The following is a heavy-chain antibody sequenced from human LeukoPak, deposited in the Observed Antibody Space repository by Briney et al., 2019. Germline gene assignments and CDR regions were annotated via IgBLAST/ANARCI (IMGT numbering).Heavy chain of an antibody. CDR3: ARRGYDFWSGYLYYFDY. Sequence: GASVKVSCKASGYTFAGYYLHWVRQAPGQGLEWMGWITPNSGGTNYAQRFQGRVTMTRDTSISTAYTELSRLRSDDTAVYYCARRGYDFWSGYLYYFDYWGQGTLVTVSS. V-gene: IGHV1-2*02. CDR2: ITPNSGGT. J-gene: IGHJ4*02. CDR1: GYTFAGYY. D-gene: IGHD3-3*01.